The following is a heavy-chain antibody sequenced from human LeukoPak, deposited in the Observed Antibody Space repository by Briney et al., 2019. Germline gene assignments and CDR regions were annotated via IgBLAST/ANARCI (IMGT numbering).Heavy chain of an antibody. V-gene: IGHV4-59*01. CDR3: ARFAYRIGGDY. J-gene: IGHJ4*02. CDR2: IYYSGST. D-gene: IGHD3-16*01. CDR1: GGSISSYY. Sequence: SETLSLTCTVSGGSISSYYWSWIRQPPGKGLEWIGYIYYSGSTNYNPSLKSRVTISVDTSKNQFSLKLSSVTAADTAVYYCARFAYRIGGDYWGQGTLVTVSS.